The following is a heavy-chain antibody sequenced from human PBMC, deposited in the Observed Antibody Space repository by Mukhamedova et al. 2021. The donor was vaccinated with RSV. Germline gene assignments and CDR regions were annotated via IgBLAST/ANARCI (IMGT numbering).Heavy chain of an antibody. CDR3: ARALLYITIFGVVITDAFDI. CDR2: TYYRSKWYN. Sequence: GMTYYRSKWYNDYAVSVKSRITINPDTSKNQFSLQLNSVTPEDTAVYYCARALLYITIFGVVITDAFDIWGQGTMVTVSS. V-gene: IGHV6-1*01. J-gene: IGHJ3*02. D-gene: IGHD3-3*01.